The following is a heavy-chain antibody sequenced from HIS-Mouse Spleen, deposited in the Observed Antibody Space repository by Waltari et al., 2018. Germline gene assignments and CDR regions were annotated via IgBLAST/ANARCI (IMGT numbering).Heavy chain of an antibody. Sequence: EVQLVESGGGLVQPGRSLRLSCAASGFTSDDYAIHWVRQAPGKGLEWVSGISWNSGSIGYADSVKGRFTISRDNAKNSLYLQMNSLRAEDTALYYCAKDLRPAYSSSPYFDYWGQGTLVTVSS. V-gene: IGHV3-9*02. J-gene: IGHJ4*02. CDR1: GFTSDDYA. CDR3: AKDLRPAYSSSPYFDY. D-gene: IGHD6-6*01. CDR2: ISWNSGSI.